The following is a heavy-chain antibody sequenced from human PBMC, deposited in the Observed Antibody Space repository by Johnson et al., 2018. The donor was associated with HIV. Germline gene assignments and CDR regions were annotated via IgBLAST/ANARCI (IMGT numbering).Heavy chain of an antibody. Sequence: QAQMVESGGGVVQPGRSLRLSCAASVLTFSSSGMHWVRQAPGKGLEWVAVISYDGSNKYYADSVKGRFTISRENSKNTLYLQMNSLRAEDTALYYWATPAGGTNALDIWGQGTMVTVSS. J-gene: IGHJ3*02. CDR3: ATPAGGTNALDI. D-gene: IGHD1-26*01. CDR2: ISYDGSNK. CDR1: VLTFSSSG. V-gene: IGHV3-30*03.